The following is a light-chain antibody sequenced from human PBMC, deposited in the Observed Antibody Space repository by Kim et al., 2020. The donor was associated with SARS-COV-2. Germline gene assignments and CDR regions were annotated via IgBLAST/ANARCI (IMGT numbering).Light chain of an antibody. CDR1: RSNIGSNV. J-gene: IGLJ7*01. V-gene: IGLV1-44*01. CDR2: NNN. Sequence: QSVLTQPPSVSGTPGQRVTISCSGGRSNIGSNVVSWYQHLPGTPPKLFIYNNNQRPSGVPDHFSASKSGTSASLAISGLQPEGEADYYCAAWDDSLNGAVFGGGTQLTVL. CDR3: AAWDDSLNGAV.